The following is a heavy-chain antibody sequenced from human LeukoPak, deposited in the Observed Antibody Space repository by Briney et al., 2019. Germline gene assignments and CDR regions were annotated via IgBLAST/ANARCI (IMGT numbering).Heavy chain of an antibody. Sequence: GRSLRLSCAASGFTFSSYGMHWVRQAPGKGLEWVAVIWYDGSNKYYADSVKGRFTISRDNSKNTLYLQMNSLRAEDTAVYYCARSVVRGVIITGFGYWGQGTLVTVSS. J-gene: IGHJ4*02. CDR3: ARSVVRGVIITGFGY. D-gene: IGHD3-10*01. V-gene: IGHV3-33*01. CDR2: IWYDGSNK. CDR1: GFTFSSYG.